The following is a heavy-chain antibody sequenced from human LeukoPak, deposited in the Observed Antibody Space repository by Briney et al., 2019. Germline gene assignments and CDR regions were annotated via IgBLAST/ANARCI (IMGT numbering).Heavy chain of an antibody. D-gene: IGHD6-6*01. CDR2: IYYSGST. J-gene: IGHJ3*02. CDR3: ARLPRGIAARPGDAFDI. V-gene: IGHV4-59*01. CDR1: GGSISSYY. Sequence: NPSETLSLTCTVSGGSISSYYWSWIRQPPGKGLEWIGYIYYSGSTNYNPSLKSRVTISVDTSKNQFSLKLSSVTAADTAVYYCARLPRGIAARPGDAFDIWGQGTMVTVSS.